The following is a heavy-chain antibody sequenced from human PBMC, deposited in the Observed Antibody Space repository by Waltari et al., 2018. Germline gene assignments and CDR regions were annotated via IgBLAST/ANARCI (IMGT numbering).Heavy chain of an antibody. J-gene: IGHJ4*02. CDR2: IYYSGST. V-gene: IGHV4-31*03. D-gene: IGHD3-10*01. CDR3: ARAPRLYGSGSYARMGGLGY. Sequence: QVQLQESGPGLVKPSQTLSLTCTVSGGSISSGGYYWSWIRQHPGKGLEWIGYIYYSGSTYYNPSLKSRVTISVDTSKNQFSLKLSSVTAADTAVYYCARAPRLYGSGSYARMGGLGYWGQGTLVTVSS. CDR1: GGSISSGGYY.